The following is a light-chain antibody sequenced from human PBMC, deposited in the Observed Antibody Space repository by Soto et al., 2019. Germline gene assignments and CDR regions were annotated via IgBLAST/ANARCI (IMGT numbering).Light chain of an antibody. CDR1: QSLPSTW. J-gene: IGKJ1*01. CDR3: QQYAARSPWT. Sequence: DVQMTQSPSTLSASVGDKVTITCRASQSLPSTWLAWFQQRPGKAPNVLSYKGSALASGVSSRFSGSGSGTEFAFSISSLRPDDFATYFCQQYAARSPWTWGQGTRV. CDR2: KGS. V-gene: IGKV1-5*03.